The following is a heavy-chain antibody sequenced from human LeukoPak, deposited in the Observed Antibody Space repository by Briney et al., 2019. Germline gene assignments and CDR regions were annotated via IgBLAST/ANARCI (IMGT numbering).Heavy chain of an antibody. Sequence: GGSLRLSCAASGFTFSSYAMHWVRQAPGKGLEWVAVISYDGSNKYYADSVKGRFTISRDNAKNSLYLQMNSLRAEDTAVYYCAGDYDYGDYHDYWGQGTLVTVSS. CDR2: ISYDGSNK. V-gene: IGHV3-30-3*01. CDR3: AGDYDYGDYHDY. CDR1: GFTFSSYA. J-gene: IGHJ4*02. D-gene: IGHD4-17*01.